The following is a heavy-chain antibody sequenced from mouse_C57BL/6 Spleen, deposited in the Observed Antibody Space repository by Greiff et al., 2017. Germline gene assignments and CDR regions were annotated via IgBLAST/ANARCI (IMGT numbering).Heavy chain of an antibody. Sequence: EVQLKESGPGLVKPSQSLSLTCSVTGYSITSGYYWNWIRQFPGNKLEWMGYISYDGSNNYNPSLKNRISITRDTSKNQFFLKLNSVTTEDTATYYCARDYYGSSRGYWGQGTTLTVSS. CDR1: GYSITSGYY. J-gene: IGHJ2*01. CDR3: ARDYYGSSRGY. CDR2: ISYDGSN. D-gene: IGHD1-1*01. V-gene: IGHV3-6*01.